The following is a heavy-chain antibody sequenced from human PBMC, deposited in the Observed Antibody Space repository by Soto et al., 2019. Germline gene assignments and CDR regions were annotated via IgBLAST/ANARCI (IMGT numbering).Heavy chain of an antibody. J-gene: IGHJ4*02. V-gene: IGHV1-69*13. CDR3: ARSGSRSFDFDY. CDR2: IIPIFGTA. Sequence: GSSVKVSCKASGGTFSSYAISWVRQAPVQGLEWMGGIIPIFGTANYAQKFQGRVTITADESTSTAYMERSSLRSEDTAVYHCARSGSRSFDFDYWGQGTLVNVSS. CDR1: GGTFSSYA. D-gene: IGHD6-6*01.